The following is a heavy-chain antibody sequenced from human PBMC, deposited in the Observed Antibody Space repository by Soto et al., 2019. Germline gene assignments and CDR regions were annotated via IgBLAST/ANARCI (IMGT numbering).Heavy chain of an antibody. V-gene: IGHV6-1*01. J-gene: IGHJ5*02. CDR1: GDSVSSNSAA. CDR3: ARAQRITMVRGVIRNWFDP. Sequence: SQTLSLPCAISGDSVSSNSAAWNWIRQSPSRGLEWLGRTYYRSKWYNDYAVSVKSRITINPDTSKNQFSLQLNSVTPEDTAVYYCARAQRITMVRGVIRNWFDPWGQGTLVTVSS. CDR2: TYYRSKWYN. D-gene: IGHD3-10*01.